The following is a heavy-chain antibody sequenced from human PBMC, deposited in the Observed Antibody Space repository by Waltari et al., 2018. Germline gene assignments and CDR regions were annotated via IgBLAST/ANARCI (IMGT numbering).Heavy chain of an antibody. V-gene: IGHV3-30-3*01. Sequence: QVQLVESGGGVVQPGRSLRLSCAASGFTFSSYAIHWVRQAPGKGLEWVAVISYDGSNKYYADSVKGRFTISRDNSKNTLYLQMNSLRAEDTAVYYCARGAGYSSSWLDYWGQGTLVTVSS. CDR1: GFTFSSYA. CDR3: ARGAGYSSSWLDY. D-gene: IGHD6-13*01. J-gene: IGHJ4*02. CDR2: ISYDGSNK.